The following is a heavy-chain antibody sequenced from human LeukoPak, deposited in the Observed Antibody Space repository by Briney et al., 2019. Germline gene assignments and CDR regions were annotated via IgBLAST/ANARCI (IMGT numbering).Heavy chain of an antibody. D-gene: IGHD6-19*01. V-gene: IGHV4-39*01. J-gene: IGHJ5*02. CDR3: ARHQWLESNWFDP. CDR2: TYYGGST. CDR1: GGSISRSSYY. Sequence: SSETLSVTCTVSGGSISRSSYYWGWIRQPPGKGLEWIGSTYYGGSTYYSPSLKSRVTISVDTSKTHFSLRLSSVTAADTAMYYCARHQWLESNWFDPWGQGTLVTVSS.